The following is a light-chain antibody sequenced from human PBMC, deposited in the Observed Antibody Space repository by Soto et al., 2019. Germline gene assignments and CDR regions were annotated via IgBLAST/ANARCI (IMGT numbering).Light chain of an antibody. V-gene: IGKV1-5*03. CDR2: KAS. Sequence: DIQMTQSPSTLSGSVGDRVTITCRASQTISSWLAWYQQKPGKAPKLLIYKASTLKSGVPSRFSGSGSGTEFTLTISILQPDDFATYYCQHYTSYSEAFGQGTKVDLK. J-gene: IGKJ1*01. CDR3: QHYTSYSEA. CDR1: QTISSW.